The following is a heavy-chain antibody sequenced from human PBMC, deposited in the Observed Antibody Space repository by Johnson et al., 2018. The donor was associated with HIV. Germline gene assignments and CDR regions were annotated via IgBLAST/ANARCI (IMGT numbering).Heavy chain of an antibody. CDR2: ISFDGNLK. D-gene: IGHD4-17*01. CDR3: VKAHDYGDYVAFDI. CDR1: GFTFSRYA. V-gene: IGHV3-30*04. Sequence: QVQLVESGGGVVQPGRSLRLSCAASGFTFSRYAMHWVRQAPGKGLEWVAVISFDGNLKKYADSVKGRFTISRDNSKNTLYLQMNSLGAEDTAAYYCVKAHDYGDYVAFDIWGQGTMVTVSS. J-gene: IGHJ3*02.